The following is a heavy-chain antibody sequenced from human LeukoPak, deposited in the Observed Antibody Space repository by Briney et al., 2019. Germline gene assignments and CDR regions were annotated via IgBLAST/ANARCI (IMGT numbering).Heavy chain of an antibody. CDR3: VRDGYSGNEDAFDL. J-gene: IGHJ3*01. V-gene: IGHV3-48*02. CDR2: ISSSSTTI. CDR1: GFTFSNYR. Sequence: QAGGSLRLSCAASGFTFSNYRMNWVRQAPGKGLEWVSDISSSSTTIYYADSVKGRFTISRVSVNNSLHLQMNSLRDEDTAVYYCVRDGYSGNEDAFDLWGQGTTVIVSS. D-gene: IGHD5-12*01.